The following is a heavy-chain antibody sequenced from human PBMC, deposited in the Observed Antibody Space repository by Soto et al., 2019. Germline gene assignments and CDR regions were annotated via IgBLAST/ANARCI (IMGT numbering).Heavy chain of an antibody. Sequence: ASVKVSCKASGGTSSSYAISWVRQAPGQGLEWMGGIIPIFGTANYAQKFQGRVTITADKSTGTAYMELSSLRSEDTAVYYCAREFGGTTFDYWGQGTLVTVSS. CDR1: GGTSSSYA. J-gene: IGHJ4*02. CDR3: AREFGGTTFDY. V-gene: IGHV1-69*06. D-gene: IGHD1-7*01. CDR2: IIPIFGTA.